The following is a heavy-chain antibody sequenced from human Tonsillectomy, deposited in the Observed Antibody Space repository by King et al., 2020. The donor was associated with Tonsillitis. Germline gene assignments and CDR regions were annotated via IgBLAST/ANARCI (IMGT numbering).Heavy chain of an antibody. Sequence: VQLVESGGGLVQPGGSLRLSCAASGFPFSSYAMSWGRQSPGKGLEWVSAFGGSGGYPYYADSVKGRFTISRDNSENTLYLQMNSLRAEDTAVYYCAKGITYSDYWGQGTLVTVSS. J-gene: IGHJ4*02. CDR2: FGGSGGYP. D-gene: IGHD1-14*01. CDR3: AKGITYSDY. V-gene: IGHV3-23*04. CDR1: GFPFSSYA.